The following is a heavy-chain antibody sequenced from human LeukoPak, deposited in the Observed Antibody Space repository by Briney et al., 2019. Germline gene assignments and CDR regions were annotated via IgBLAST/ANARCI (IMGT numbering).Heavy chain of an antibody. J-gene: IGHJ6*02. CDR1: GGSFSGYY. CDR2: INHRGST. CDR3: ARGRLIVVVTASYYYGMDV. D-gene: IGHD2-21*02. Sequence: SETLSLTCAVYGGSFSGYYWSWIRQPPGKGLEWIGEINHRGSTNYNPSLKSRVTISVDTSKNQFSLKLSSVTAADTAVYYCARGRLIVVVTASYYYGMDVWGQGTTVTVSS. V-gene: IGHV4-34*01.